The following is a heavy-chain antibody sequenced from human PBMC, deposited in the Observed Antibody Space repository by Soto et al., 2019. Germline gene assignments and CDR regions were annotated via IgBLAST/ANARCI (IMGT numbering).Heavy chain of an antibody. CDR2: INAGNGNT. J-gene: IGHJ5*02. CDR3: ARDRLRFLEWSPEPPGFDP. Sequence: VASVKVSCKASGYTFTSYAMHWVRQAPGQRLEWMGWINAGNGNTKYSQKFQGRVTITRDTSASTAYMELSSLRSEDTAVYYCARDRLRFLEWSPEPPGFDPWGQGTLVTVSS. D-gene: IGHD3-3*01. CDR1: GYTFTSYA. V-gene: IGHV1-3*01.